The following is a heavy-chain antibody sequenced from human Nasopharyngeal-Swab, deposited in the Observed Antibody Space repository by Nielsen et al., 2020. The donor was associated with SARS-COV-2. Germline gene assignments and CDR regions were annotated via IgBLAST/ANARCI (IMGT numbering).Heavy chain of an antibody. Sequence: WIRQPPGKGLEWVAVISYDGSNKYYADSVKGRFTISRDNSKNTLYLQMNSLRAEDTAVYYCARDVEYQDNYYYYYGMDVWGQGTTVTVSS. CDR3: ARDVEYQDNYYYYYGMDV. D-gene: IGHD2-2*01. J-gene: IGHJ6*02. V-gene: IGHV3-30-3*01. CDR2: ISYDGSNK.